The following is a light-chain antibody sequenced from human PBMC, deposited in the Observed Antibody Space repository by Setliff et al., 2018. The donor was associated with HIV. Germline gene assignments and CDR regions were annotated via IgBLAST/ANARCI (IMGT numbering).Light chain of an antibody. V-gene: IGLV2-14*03. CDR1: SSDVGGYNY. CDR2: DVT. Sequence: QSALTQPASVSGSPGQSITISCSGTSSDVGGYNYVSWYQQHPGKAPKLMICDVTNRPSGVSDRSSGSKSGNTASLTISGLQAEDEADYYCCSYTSSNTVLFGGGTKVTVL. CDR3: CSYTSSNTVL. J-gene: IGLJ2*01.